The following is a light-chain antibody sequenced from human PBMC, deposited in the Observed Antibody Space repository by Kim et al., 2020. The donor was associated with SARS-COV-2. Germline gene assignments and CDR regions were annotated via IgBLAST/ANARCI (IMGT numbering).Light chain of an antibody. CDR3: AAWDDSLNGQWV. CDR2: RNN. J-gene: IGLJ3*02. V-gene: IGLV1-47*01. CDR1: TSNIGNNF. Sequence: QRVTISCSGSTSNIGNNFVYWYQHLPGAAPKLLIYRNNQRPSDVPARFSGSKSGTSASLAISGLRSDDEADYYCAAWDDSLNGQWVFGGGTQLTVL.